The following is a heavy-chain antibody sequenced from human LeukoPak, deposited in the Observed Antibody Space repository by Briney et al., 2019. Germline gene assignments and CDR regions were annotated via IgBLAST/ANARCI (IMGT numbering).Heavy chain of an antibody. V-gene: IGHV1-69*04. CDR2: IIPILGIA. Sequence: SVKVSCKASGGTFSSYAISWVRQAPGQGLEWMGRIIPILGIANYAQKFQGRVTITADKSTSTAYMELSSLRSEDTAVYYCARDTSPIAVAGTIDYWGQGTLATVSS. CDR3: ARDTSPIAVAGTIDY. D-gene: IGHD6-19*01. J-gene: IGHJ4*02. CDR1: GGTFSSYA.